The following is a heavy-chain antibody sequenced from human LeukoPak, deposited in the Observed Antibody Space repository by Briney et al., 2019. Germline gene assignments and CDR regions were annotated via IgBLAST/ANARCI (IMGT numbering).Heavy chain of an antibody. CDR1: GFTFSNYD. J-gene: IGHJ4*02. V-gene: IGHV3-33*01. CDR3: ARDGEDCSGGSCYPAGGSDFDY. D-gene: IGHD2-15*01. Sequence: PGGSLRLSCAASGFTFSNYDMHWVRQAPGKGLEWVAVIWYDGSNKYYADSVKGRFTISRDNSKNTLYLQMNSLRAEDTAVYYCARDGEDCSGGSCYPAGGSDFDYWGQGTLVTVSS. CDR2: IWYDGSNK.